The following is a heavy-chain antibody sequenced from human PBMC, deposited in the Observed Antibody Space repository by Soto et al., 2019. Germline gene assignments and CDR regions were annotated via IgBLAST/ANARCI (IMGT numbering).Heavy chain of an antibody. Sequence: SETLSLTCTVSGGSISSSSYYWGWIRQPPGKGLEWIGSIYYSGSTYYNPSLKSRVTISVDTSKNQFSLKLSSVTAADTAVYYYARVEMATITYYWGQGTLVTVSS. CDR2: IYYSGST. J-gene: IGHJ4*02. CDR1: GGSISSSSYY. CDR3: ARVEMATITYY. V-gene: IGHV4-39*01. D-gene: IGHD5-12*01.